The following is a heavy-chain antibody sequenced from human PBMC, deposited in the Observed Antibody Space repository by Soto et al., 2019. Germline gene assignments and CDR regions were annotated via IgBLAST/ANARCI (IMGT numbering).Heavy chain of an antibody. CDR2: IYYSGST. V-gene: IGHV4-59*01. CDR3: ARRYGGNFDY. CDR1: GGSISSYY. D-gene: IGHD3-16*01. Sequence: QVQLQESGPGLVKPSETLSLTCTVSGGSISSYYWSWIRQPPGKGLEWIGYIYYSGSTNYNPSLXSXVXRXXDTSKNQFSLKLSSVTAADTAVYYCARRYGGNFDYWGQGTLVTVSS. J-gene: IGHJ4*02.